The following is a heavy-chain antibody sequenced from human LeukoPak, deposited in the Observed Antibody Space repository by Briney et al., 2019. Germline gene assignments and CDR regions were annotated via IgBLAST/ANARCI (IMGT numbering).Heavy chain of an antibody. D-gene: IGHD3-16*02. Sequence: PSETLSLTCTVSGGSISSNSHYWGWIRRPPGKGLEWIGNIYYTGSTDYNPSLRGRVTMSVDTSKNQFSLKLTYVTAADTAEYYCASRYYDSVWGRYRGWFGPWGQGALVTVSS. J-gene: IGHJ5*02. V-gene: IGHV4-39*07. CDR3: ASRYYDSVWGRYRGWFGP. CDR2: IYYTGST. CDR1: GGSISSNSHY.